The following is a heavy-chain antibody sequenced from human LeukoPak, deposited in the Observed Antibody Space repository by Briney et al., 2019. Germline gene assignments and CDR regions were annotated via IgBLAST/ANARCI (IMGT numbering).Heavy chain of an antibody. CDR1: GFTFSTYN. V-gene: IGHV3-21*01. Sequence: PGGSLRLSCAAPGFTFSTYNMNWVRQAPGKGLEWVSSIVSSSSDIYYTDSVQGRFTISRDNAKNSPYLQMNSLRAEDAAVYYCAKGGITGSSYYYYGMDVWGQGTTVTVSS. CDR3: AKGGITGSSYYYYGMDV. D-gene: IGHD1-20*01. CDR2: IVSSSSDI. J-gene: IGHJ6*02.